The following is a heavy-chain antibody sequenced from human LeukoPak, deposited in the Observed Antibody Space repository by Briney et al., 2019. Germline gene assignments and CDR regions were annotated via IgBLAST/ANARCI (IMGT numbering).Heavy chain of an antibody. J-gene: IGHJ3*02. CDR2: IRYDGRNK. CDR1: GFTFSSYG. CDR3: LCDYGDYYDAFDI. Sequence: GGSLRLSCAASGFTFSSYGMHWVRQAPGKGLDWVAFIRYDGRNKYYADSVKGRFNISRDNSKNTLYLQRNSLRAKDTAVYYCLCDYGDYYDAFDIWGQGTMVTVSS. V-gene: IGHV3-30*02. D-gene: IGHD4-17*01.